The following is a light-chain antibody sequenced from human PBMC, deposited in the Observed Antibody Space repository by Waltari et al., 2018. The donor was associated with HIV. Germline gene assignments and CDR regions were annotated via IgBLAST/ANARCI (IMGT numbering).Light chain of an antibody. Sequence: QAVLTQPPSASGTPGQRVTISCSVSSSNIGYNYVYCYQQIPGTAPKLLIYRNTQRPSGVPDRFSGAKSGTSASLTISGLRSDDEADYYCVAWDDSLSGHVVIGGGTKLTVL. V-gene: IGLV1-47*01. CDR3: VAWDDSLSGHVV. CDR2: RNT. J-gene: IGLJ2*01. CDR1: SSNIGYNY.